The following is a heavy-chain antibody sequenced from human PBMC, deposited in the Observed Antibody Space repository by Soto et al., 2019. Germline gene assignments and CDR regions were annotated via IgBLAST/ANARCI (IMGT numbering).Heavy chain of an antibody. J-gene: IGHJ6*02. CDR1: GGSISSSNW. CDR3: ARVSGSYYNGMDV. Sequence: QVQLQESGPGLVKPSGTLSLTCAVSGGSISSSNWWRWVRQPPGKGLEWIGEIYHSGSTNYNPSLQRRVTISVDNSRNQFSLKLTSVTAADTAVYYCARVSGSYYNGMDVWGQGTTVTVSS. CDR2: IYHSGST. V-gene: IGHV4-4*02. D-gene: IGHD1-26*01.